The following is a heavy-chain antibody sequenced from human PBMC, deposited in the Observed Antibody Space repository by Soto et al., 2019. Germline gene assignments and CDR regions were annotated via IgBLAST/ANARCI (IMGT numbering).Heavy chain of an antibody. CDR3: AREDDGGDSLDV. Sequence: SETLSLTCTVSGDSISSDYYHCIWIRQSPGKGLEWIGYIHHSGSILYNPSLKSRVTISVDTSKNQFSLHLTSVTAADTAVYLCAREDDGGDSLDVWGQGTTITVAS. CDR2: IHHSGSI. D-gene: IGHD2-21*02. V-gene: IGHV4-30-4*08. J-gene: IGHJ6*02. CDR1: GDSISSDYYH.